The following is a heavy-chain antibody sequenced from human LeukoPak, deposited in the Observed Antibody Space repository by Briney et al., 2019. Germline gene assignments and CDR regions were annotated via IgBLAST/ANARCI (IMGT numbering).Heavy chain of an antibody. V-gene: IGHV1-2*02. CDR2: INPNSGGT. D-gene: IGHD1-26*01. Sequence: VASVKVSCKASGYTLTSFGISWVRQAPGQGLEWMGWINPNSGGTNYAQKLQGRVTMTRDTSISTAYMELSRLRSDDTAVYYCAREVGATTLGWFDPWGQGTLVTVSS. J-gene: IGHJ5*02. CDR3: AREVGATTLGWFDP. CDR1: GYTLTSFG.